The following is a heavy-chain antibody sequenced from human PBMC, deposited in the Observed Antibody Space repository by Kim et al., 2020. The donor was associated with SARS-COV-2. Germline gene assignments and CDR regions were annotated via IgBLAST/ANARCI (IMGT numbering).Heavy chain of an antibody. Sequence: TSPTPSLKSRLSMSFDTSKNQFSLNLNSVTAADTAVYYCARDLSSATAFAIWGPGTLVTVSS. V-gene: IGHV4-31*02. J-gene: IGHJ3*02. CDR3: ARDLSSATAFAI. CDR2: T.